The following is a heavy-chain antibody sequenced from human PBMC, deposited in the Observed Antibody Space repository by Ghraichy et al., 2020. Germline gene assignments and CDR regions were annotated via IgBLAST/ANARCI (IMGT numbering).Heavy chain of an antibody. J-gene: IGHJ4*02. Sequence: SETLSLTCTVSGGSISSSSYYWGWIRQPPGKGLEWIGSIYYSGSTYYNPSLKSRVTISVDTSKNQFSLKLSSVTAADTAVYYCASLIPVDLDYYDSSGYPGDPKYYFDYWGQGTLVTVSS. D-gene: IGHD3-22*01. V-gene: IGHV4-39*01. CDR2: IYYSGST. CDR3: ASLIPVDLDYYDSSGYPGDPKYYFDY. CDR1: GGSISSSSYY.